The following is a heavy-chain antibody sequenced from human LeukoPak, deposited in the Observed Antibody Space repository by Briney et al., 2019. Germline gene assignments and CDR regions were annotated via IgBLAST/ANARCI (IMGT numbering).Heavy chain of an antibody. CDR3: ARDGVVPAVME. V-gene: IGHV4-34*01. CDR1: GGSFSGYY. Sequence: SETLSLTCAVSGGSFSGYYWSRIRQPPGKGLEWIGEINHSGRTNYNPSLKRRVTISVDTCKNQFSLKLSSVTAADTGVYYCARDGVVPAVMEWGQGTLVTVSS. D-gene: IGHD2-2*01. CDR2: INHSGRT. J-gene: IGHJ4*02.